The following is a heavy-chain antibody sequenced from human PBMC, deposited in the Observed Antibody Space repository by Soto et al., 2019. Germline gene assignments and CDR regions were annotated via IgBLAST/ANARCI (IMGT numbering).Heavy chain of an antibody. Sequence: PSETLCLTCAVYGGSFSGYYWSWIRQPPGKGLEWIGEINHSGSTNYNPSLKSRVTISVDTSKNQFSLKLSSVTAADTAVYHCARGGPYSSGWEGFKLHYYHYYVMDFCGQGTTVIVSS. V-gene: IGHV4-34*01. CDR3: ARGGPYSSGWEGFKLHYYHYYVMDF. CDR1: GGSFSGYY. J-gene: IGHJ6*02. CDR2: INHSGST. D-gene: IGHD6-19*01.